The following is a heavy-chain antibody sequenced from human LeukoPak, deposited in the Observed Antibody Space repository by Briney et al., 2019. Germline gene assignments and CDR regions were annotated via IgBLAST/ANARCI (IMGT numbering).Heavy chain of an antibody. CDR2: IYYSGST. Sequence: SETLSLTCTVSGGSISSGGYYWSWIRQHPGKGLEWIGYIYYSGSTYYNPSLKSRVTISVDTSKNQFSLKLSSVTAADTAVYYCARDRARYSSSWYGTYFDYWGQGTLVTVSS. J-gene: IGHJ4*02. CDR1: GGSISSGGYY. D-gene: IGHD6-13*01. V-gene: IGHV4-31*03. CDR3: ARDRARYSSSWYGTYFDY.